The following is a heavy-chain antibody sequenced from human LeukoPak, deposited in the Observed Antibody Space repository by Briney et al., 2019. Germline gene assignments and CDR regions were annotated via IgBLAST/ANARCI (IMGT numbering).Heavy chain of an antibody. CDR1: GGTFSSYA. D-gene: IGHD2/OR15-2a*01. V-gene: IGHV1-69*13. CDR3: ATRENRKYYFDY. CDR2: IIPILGTA. J-gene: IGHJ4*02. Sequence: RASVKVSCKASGGTFSSYAISWVRQAPGQGLEWMGGIIPILGTANYAQKFQGRVTITADESTSTAYMELSSLRSEDTAVYYCATRENRKYYFDYWGQGTLVTVSS.